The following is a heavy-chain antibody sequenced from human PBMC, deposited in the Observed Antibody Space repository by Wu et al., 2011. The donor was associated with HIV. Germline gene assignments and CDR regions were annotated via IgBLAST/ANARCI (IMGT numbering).Heavy chain of an antibody. V-gene: IGHV5-51*01. CDR3: TRLSSMNFDV. D-gene: IGHD2-2*01. J-gene: IGHJ3*01. Sequence: EWMAIIYPGDSDARYSRSFQGQVTMSVDKSIRTAYLQWRSLTASDSATYYCTRLSSMNFDVWGQGTMVTVSS. CDR2: IYPGDSDA.